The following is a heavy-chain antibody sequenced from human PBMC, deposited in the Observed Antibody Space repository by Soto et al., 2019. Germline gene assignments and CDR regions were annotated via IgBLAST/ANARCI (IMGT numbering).Heavy chain of an antibody. V-gene: IGHV5-51*01. Sequence: GESLKISCKGSGYNFSNYWIGWVRQMPRKGLEWMGIIYPGDSKTKYRPSFQGQVTISADKSISTAYLQWSSLKASDTAIYYCARYMYYDILTGHMAWGQGTLVNVSS. CDR1: GYNFSNYW. CDR2: IYPGDSKT. CDR3: ARYMYYDILTGHMA. J-gene: IGHJ5*02. D-gene: IGHD3-9*01.